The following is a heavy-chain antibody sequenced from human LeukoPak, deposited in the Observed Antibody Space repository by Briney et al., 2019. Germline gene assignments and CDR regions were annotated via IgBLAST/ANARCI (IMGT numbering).Heavy chain of an antibody. CDR3: ARGPSQEQLVLGGWFDP. CDR1: GGSIRSSSYY. V-gene: IGHV4-39*07. D-gene: IGHD6-6*01. CDR2: IYTSGST. Sequence: SETLSLTCTVSGGSIRSSSYYWGWIRQPPGKGLEWIGRIYTSGSTNYNPSLKSRVTISVDTSKNQFSLKLSSVTAADTAVYYCARGPSQEQLVLGGWFDPWGQGALVTVSS. J-gene: IGHJ5*02.